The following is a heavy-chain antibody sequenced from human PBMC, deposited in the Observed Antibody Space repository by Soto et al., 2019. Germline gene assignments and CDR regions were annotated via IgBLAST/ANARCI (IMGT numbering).Heavy chain of an antibody. V-gene: IGHV3-30-3*01. CDR3: ARGRAKYSSSWSNWFDT. Sequence: GSLRLSCAASGFTFSSYAMHWVRQAPGKGLEWVAVISYDGSNKYYADSVKGRFTISRDNSKNTLYLQMNSLRAEDTAVYYCARGRAKYSSSWSNWFDTWGQGTLVTVSA. CDR1: GFTFSSYA. CDR2: ISYDGSNK. D-gene: IGHD6-13*01. J-gene: IGHJ5*02.